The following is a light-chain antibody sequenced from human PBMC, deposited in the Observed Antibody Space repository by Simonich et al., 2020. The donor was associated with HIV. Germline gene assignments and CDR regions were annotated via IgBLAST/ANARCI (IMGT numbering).Light chain of an antibody. CDR2: WAS. V-gene: IGKV4-1*01. J-gene: IGKJ1*01. CDR3: QQYYSTPPT. Sequence: DIVMTQSPDSLAVSLDERATINCNSSQSVLYSSNNKNYLAWFQQKPGQPPKLLIYWASTRESGVPDRISGSGSGTDFTLTISSLQTEDVAVYYCQQYYSTPPTFGQGTKVEIK. CDR1: QSVLYSSNNKNY.